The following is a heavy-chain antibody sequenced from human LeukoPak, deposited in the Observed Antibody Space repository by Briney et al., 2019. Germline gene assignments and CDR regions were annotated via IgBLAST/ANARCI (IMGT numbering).Heavy chain of an antibody. D-gene: IGHD3-10*01. V-gene: IGHV4-30-4*01. J-gene: IGHJ4*02. Sequence: SETLSLTCTVSGGSISSGDYYWSWIRQPPGKGLEWIGYIYYSGSTYYNPSLKSRVTISVDTSKNQFSLKLSSVTAADTAVYYCARAGALYYYGSGSYTGGYYFDYWGQGTLVTVSS. CDR1: GGSISSGDYY. CDR2: IYYSGST. CDR3: ARAGALYYYGSGSYTGGYYFDY.